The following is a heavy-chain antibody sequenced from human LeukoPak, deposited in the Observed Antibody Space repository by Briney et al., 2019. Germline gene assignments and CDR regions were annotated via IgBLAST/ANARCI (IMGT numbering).Heavy chain of an antibody. D-gene: IGHD2-15*01. CDR3: ARAIYCSGGSCYLGKYYYYCMDV. CDR2: IYYSGST. CDR1: GGSISSGDYY. J-gene: IGHJ6*03. V-gene: IGHV4-30-4*08. Sequence: SQTLSLTCTVSGGSISSGDYYWSWIRQPPGKGLEWIGYIYYSGSTYYNPSLKSRVTISVDTSKNQFSLKLSSVTAADTAVYYCARAIYCSGGSCYLGKYYYYCMDVWGKGTTVTVSS.